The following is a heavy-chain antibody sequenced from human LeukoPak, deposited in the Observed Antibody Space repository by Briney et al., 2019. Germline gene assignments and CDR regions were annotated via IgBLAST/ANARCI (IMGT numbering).Heavy chain of an antibody. Sequence: GGSLRLSCVASGFTFSDYYMSWIRQAPGKGLEWVSYISSSGSTIYYADSVEGRFTISRDNAKNSLYLQMNSLRAEDTAVYYCARIGASSWYEDYWGQGTLVTVSS. CDR1: GFTFSDYY. CDR3: ARIGASSWYEDY. V-gene: IGHV3-11*01. CDR2: ISSSGSTI. J-gene: IGHJ4*02. D-gene: IGHD6-13*01.